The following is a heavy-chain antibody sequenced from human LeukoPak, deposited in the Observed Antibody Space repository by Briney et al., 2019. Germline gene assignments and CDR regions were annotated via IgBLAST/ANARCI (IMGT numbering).Heavy chain of an antibody. Sequence: GGSLRLSCAASGFTFSSYSMNWVRQAPGKGLEWVSSISSSSSYIYYADSVKGRFTISRDNAKNSLYLQMNSLRAEDTAVYYCVRDGWPNCSSTSCYSYFDYWGQGTLVTVSS. CDR3: VRDGWPNCSSTSCYSYFDY. V-gene: IGHV3-21*01. CDR1: GFTFSSYS. CDR2: ISSSSSYI. D-gene: IGHD2-2*01. J-gene: IGHJ4*02.